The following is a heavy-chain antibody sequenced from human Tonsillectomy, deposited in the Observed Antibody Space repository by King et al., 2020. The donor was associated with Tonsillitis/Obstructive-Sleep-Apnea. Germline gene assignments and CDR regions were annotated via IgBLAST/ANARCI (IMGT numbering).Heavy chain of an antibody. CDR3: ARCRGNTLVQS. CDR1: GFIVSGSY. D-gene: IGHD3-10*01. J-gene: IGHJ5*02. V-gene: IGHV3-53*01. CDR2: IYTGGDA. Sequence: VQLVESGGGLIQPGGSLRLSCAASGFIVSGSYMTWVRQAPGKGLEWVSIIYTGGDAYYAESVKGRFTISRDNSKNTLYLQMNSLRAEDTAVYYCARCRGNTLVQSWGQGTLVTVSS.